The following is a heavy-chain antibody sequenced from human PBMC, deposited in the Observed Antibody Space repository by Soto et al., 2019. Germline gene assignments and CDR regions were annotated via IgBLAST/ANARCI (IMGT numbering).Heavy chain of an antibody. Sequence: SETLSLTCTVSGGSISSGGYYWSWIRQHPGKGLEWIGYIYYSGSTYYNPSLKSRVTISVDTSKNQFSLKLSSVTAADTAVYYCARTITGTTGRFDYWGQGTLVTVSS. CDR3: ARTITGTTGRFDY. D-gene: IGHD1-7*01. V-gene: IGHV4-31*02. CDR2: IYYSGST. J-gene: IGHJ4*02. CDR1: GGSISSGGYY.